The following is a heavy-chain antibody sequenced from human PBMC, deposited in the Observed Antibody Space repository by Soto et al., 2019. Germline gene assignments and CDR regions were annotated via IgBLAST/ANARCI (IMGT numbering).Heavy chain of an antibody. J-gene: IGHJ4*02. D-gene: IGHD3-22*01. V-gene: IGHV1-18*04. CDR3: ARVDYYDSSGYYGY. Sequence: QVQLVQSGAEVKKPGASVKVSCKASGYTFTIYGISWVRQAPGQGLEWMGWISGYNGNTDYAQNLQDRVTLTTDASTSSVYMELRSPRSDATAVYYFARVDYYDSSGYYGYCGQGTLITVSS. CDR2: ISGYNGNT. CDR1: GYTFTIYG.